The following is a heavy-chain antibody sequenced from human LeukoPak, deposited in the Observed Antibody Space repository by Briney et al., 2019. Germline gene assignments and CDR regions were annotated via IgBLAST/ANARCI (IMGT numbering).Heavy chain of an antibody. CDR3: ARVDATWFDL. Sequence: AAVKVCCKASGGSFSSYAISWVRQAPGQGLEWMGGSIPIFGTANYAQKFQRRVTITADESASTAYMELSSLRSEDTAVYYCARVDATWFDLWGQGPLVTVSS. CDR2: SIPIFGTA. V-gene: IGHV1-69*13. J-gene: IGHJ5*02. CDR1: GGSFSSYA. D-gene: IGHD2-15*01.